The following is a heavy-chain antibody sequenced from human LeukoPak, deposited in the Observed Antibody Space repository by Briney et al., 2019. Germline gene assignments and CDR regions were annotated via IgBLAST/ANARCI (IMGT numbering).Heavy chain of an antibody. Sequence: PGGPWRSSGAASGFPFVSYSMNWVRQAPGKGREGVSNIIIRGSTIYYADSVKGRFTISRDNAKNSLYLQMNSLRAEDTAVYYCARDISYDSSGYYNYYYGMDVWGQGTTVTVSS. D-gene: IGHD3-22*01. CDR3: ARDISYDSSGYYNYYYGMDV. V-gene: IGHV3-48*04. CDR1: GFPFVSYS. J-gene: IGHJ6*02. CDR2: IIIRGSTI.